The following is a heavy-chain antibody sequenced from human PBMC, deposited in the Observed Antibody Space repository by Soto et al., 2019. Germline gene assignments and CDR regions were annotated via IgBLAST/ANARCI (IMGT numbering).Heavy chain of an antibody. Sequence: GESLKISCKGSGYSFTSYWISWVRQMPGKGLEWMGRIDPSDSYTNYSPSFQGHVTISADKSISTAYLQWSSLKASDTAMYYCARRGSIKLWLGGGYYYHGMDVWGQGTTVTVSS. CDR2: IDPSDSYT. D-gene: IGHD5-18*01. CDR1: GYSFTSYW. V-gene: IGHV5-10-1*01. CDR3: ARRGSIKLWLGGGYYYHGMDV. J-gene: IGHJ6*02.